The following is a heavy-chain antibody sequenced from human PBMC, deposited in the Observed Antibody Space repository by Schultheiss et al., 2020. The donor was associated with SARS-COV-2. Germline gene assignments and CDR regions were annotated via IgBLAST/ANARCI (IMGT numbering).Heavy chain of an antibody. V-gene: IGHV4-39*07. CDR3: ARITRVATILLSDY. CDR2: IYHSGST. CDR1: GGSVSSGSYY. J-gene: IGHJ4*02. D-gene: IGHD5-12*01. Sequence: SQTLSLTCPVSGGSVSSGSYYWGWIRQPPGKGLEWIGSIYHSGSTNYNPSLKSRVTISIDTSKNEFSLKLKSVTAADTAVYYCARITRVATILLSDYWGQGTLVTVSS.